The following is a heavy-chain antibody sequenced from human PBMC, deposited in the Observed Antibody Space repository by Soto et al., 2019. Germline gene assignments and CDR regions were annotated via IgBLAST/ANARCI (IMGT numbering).Heavy chain of an antibody. CDR3: ASRPPFDY. J-gene: IGHJ4*02. CDR2: IYSSGST. V-gene: IGHV3-53*01. Sequence: EVQLVESGGGLIQPGGSLRLSCAASGFTVSSNAMSWVRQAPGKGLEWVSGIYSSGSTSYVDSVKGRFTISRDNSKNTLYLQMNSLRVEDTAVYYCASRPPFDYWGQGTLVTVSS. CDR1: GFTVSSNA.